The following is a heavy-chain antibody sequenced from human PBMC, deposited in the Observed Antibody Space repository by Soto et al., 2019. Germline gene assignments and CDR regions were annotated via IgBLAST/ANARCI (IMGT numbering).Heavy chain of an antibody. CDR3: ARSGSTVTTLDY. V-gene: IGHV4-34*01. Sequence: PSETLSLTCAVYGGSFSGYYWSWIRQPPGKGLEWIGEITHSGSTNYNPSLKSRVTISVDTSKNQFSLKLSSVTAADTAVYYCARSGSTVTTLDYWGQGTLVTVSS. CDR2: ITHSGST. D-gene: IGHD2-2*01. J-gene: IGHJ4*02. CDR1: GGSFSGYY.